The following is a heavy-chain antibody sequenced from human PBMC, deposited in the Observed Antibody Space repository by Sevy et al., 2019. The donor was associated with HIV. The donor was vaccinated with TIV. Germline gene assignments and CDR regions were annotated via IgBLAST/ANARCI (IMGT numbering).Heavy chain of an antibody. V-gene: IGHV1-2*02. Sequence: ASVKVSGKASGYTFTGYYMHWVRQAPGQGLEGMGWINPDSGGPNYAPKFQGRVTLTRDTSISTAYMELSRLKSDDTAVYYCVRDDRDGYFDYWGQGTLVTVSS. CDR3: VRDDRDGYFDY. CDR2: INPDSGGP. CDR1: GYTFTGYY. J-gene: IGHJ4*02.